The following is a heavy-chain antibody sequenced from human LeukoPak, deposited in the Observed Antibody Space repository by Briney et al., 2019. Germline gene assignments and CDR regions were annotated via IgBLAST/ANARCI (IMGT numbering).Heavy chain of an antibody. D-gene: IGHD2-15*01. CDR1: VFTFSDYN. CDR2: ISRSGSTK. CDR3: ARVLRYCSGGNCYSGGLGYMDV. Sequence: PGGCLRLSCAASVFTFSDYNMRWIRQAPWKGLEWISSISRSGSTKYYADSVKGRFTISRDNAKNSLFLQMNSLRAEDTAVYYCARVLRYCSGGNCYSGGLGYMDVWGKGTTITISS. V-gene: IGHV3-11*01. J-gene: IGHJ6*03.